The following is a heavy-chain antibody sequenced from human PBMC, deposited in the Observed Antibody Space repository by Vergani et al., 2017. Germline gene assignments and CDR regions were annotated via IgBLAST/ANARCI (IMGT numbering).Heavy chain of an antibody. CDR3: ARQNGGYYESSGYYYAQYYFDY. D-gene: IGHD3-22*01. Sequence: EVQLVQSGAEVKKPGESLKISCKGSGYSFTSYWIGWVRQMPGKGLEWMGIIYPGDSDTRYSPSFQGQVTISADKSISTAYLQWSSLKASDTAMYYCARQNGGYYESSGYYYAQYYFDYWGQGTLVTVSS. CDR1: GYSFTSYW. CDR2: IYPGDSDT. V-gene: IGHV5-51*01. J-gene: IGHJ4*02.